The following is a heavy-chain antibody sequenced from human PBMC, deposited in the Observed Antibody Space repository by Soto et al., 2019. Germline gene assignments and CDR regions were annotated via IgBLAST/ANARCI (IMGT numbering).Heavy chain of an antibody. CDR1: GYAFSQFY. Sequence: QVQLVQPGPEVKKPGASVKVSCKASGYAFSQFYIHWMRQAPGQGLEWMGWINPNSGRTKFAQKSQGWFSMTRDASIKTVYTELSALKSDATAVYYCAPESGGTTATLAYYYFYMDVWGKGTTVTVSS. CDR3: APESGGTTATLAYYYFYMDV. J-gene: IGHJ6*03. CDR2: INPNSGRT. D-gene: IGHD4-17*01. V-gene: IGHV1-2*04.